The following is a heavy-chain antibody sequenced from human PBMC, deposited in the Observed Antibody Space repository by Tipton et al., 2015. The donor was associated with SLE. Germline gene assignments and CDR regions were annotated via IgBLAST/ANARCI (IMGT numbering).Heavy chain of an antibody. J-gene: IGHJ4*02. CDR1: GFTFDDYA. Sequence: SLRLSCAASGFTFDDYAMHWVRQAPGKGLEWVSLVGWDGGNTFYADSVKGRFTISRDNSKNSVYLQMNSLRTEDTALYYCTRNKWLQTSGMYYFDYWGQGTLVTVSS. CDR3: TRNKWLQTSGMYYFDY. CDR2: VGWDGGNT. V-gene: IGHV3-43*01. D-gene: IGHD5-12*01.